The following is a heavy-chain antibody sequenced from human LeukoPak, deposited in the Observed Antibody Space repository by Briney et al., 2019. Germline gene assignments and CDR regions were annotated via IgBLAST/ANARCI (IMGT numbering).Heavy chain of an antibody. CDR2: ISYVGRNQ. V-gene: IGHV3-30*04. CDR3: ARSYCSSSSCYADRYYYYMDV. Sequence: GGSLRLSCAASGFTFSSYPMNWVRQAPGKGLEWVAIISYVGRNQHYADSVKGRFTIARDDSENTLYLQMNSLRAEDAAVYYCARSYCSSSSCYADRYYYYMDVWGKGTTVTVSS. CDR1: GFTFSSYP. D-gene: IGHD2-2*01. J-gene: IGHJ6*03.